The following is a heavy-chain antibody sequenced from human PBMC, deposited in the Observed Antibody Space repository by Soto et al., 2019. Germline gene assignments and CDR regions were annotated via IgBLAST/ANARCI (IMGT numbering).Heavy chain of an antibody. J-gene: IGHJ4*02. D-gene: IGHD5-18*01. CDR2: ISSSSSTI. CDR1: GFTFSSYS. Sequence: GGSLRLSCAASGFTFSSYSMNWVRQAPGKGLEWVSYISSSSSTIYYADSVKGRFTISRDNAKNSLYLQMNSLRDEDTAVYYCARAHPLDVDTAMVYYFDYWGQGTLVTVSS. V-gene: IGHV3-48*02. CDR3: ARAHPLDVDTAMVYYFDY.